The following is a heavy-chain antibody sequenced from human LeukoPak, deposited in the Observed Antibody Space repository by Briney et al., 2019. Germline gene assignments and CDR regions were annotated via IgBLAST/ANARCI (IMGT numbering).Heavy chain of an antibody. Sequence: PSETLSLTCTVSGGSISSGSYYWSWIRQPAGKGLEWIGRIYTSGSTNYNPSLKSRVTISVDTSKNQFSLKLSSVTAADTAVYYCARGFGGSYYYYMDVWGKGTTVTVS. J-gene: IGHJ6*03. CDR3: ARGFGGSYYYYMDV. V-gene: IGHV4-61*02. D-gene: IGHD3-3*01. CDR2: IYTSGST. CDR1: GGSISSGSYY.